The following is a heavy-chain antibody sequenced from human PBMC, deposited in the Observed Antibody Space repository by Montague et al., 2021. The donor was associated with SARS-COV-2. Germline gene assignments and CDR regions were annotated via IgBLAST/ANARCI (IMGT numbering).Heavy chain of an antibody. V-gene: IGHV3-74*01. CDR3: VREVGLVVARTLGRLAP. CDR1: GFTFSEYW. CDR2: TNSDGRST. J-gene: IGHJ5*02. Sequence: SLRLSCAVSGFTFSEYWMHGVRQAPGKGLEWVSRTNSDGRSTTYADSVKGRFTISRDNAKSMLYLQINSLRGEDTAVYYWVREVGLVVARTLGRLAPWGQGTLVTVSS. D-gene: IGHD6-19*01.